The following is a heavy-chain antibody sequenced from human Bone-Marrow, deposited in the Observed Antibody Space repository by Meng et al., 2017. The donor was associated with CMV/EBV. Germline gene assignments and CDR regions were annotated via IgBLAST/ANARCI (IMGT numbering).Heavy chain of an antibody. CDR3: ARKEGGSGSYYNERNPYYYYGMDV. CDR1: GYTFTSYG. D-gene: IGHD3-10*01. Sequence: ASVKVSCKAPGYTFTSYGISWVRQAPGQGLEWMGWISAYNGNTNYAQKLQGRVTMTTDTSTSTAYMELRSLRSDDTAVYYCARKEGGSGSYYNERNPYYYYGMDVWGQGTTVTVSS. CDR2: ISAYNGNT. J-gene: IGHJ6*02. V-gene: IGHV1-18*01.